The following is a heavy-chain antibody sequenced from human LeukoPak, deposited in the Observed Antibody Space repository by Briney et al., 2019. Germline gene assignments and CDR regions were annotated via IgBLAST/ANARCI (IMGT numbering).Heavy chain of an antibody. CDR1: GFTFSSYG. J-gene: IGHJ6*03. D-gene: IGHD3-10*01. Sequence: PGGSLRLSCAASGFTFSSYGMHWVRQAPGQGLEWMGIINPSGGSTSYAQKFQGRVTMTRDTSTSTVYMELSSLRSEDTAVYYCARGVGFGEFKINYYYYMDVWGKGTTVTVSS. CDR3: ARGVGFGEFKINYYYYMDV. V-gene: IGHV1-46*01. CDR2: INPSGGST.